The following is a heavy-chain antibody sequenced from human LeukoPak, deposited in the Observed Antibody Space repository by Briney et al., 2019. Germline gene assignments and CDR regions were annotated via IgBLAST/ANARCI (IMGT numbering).Heavy chain of an antibody. D-gene: IGHD6-19*01. CDR2: IYYSGST. V-gene: IGHV4-39*01. CDR1: GGSISSSSYY. J-gene: IGHJ6*02. Sequence: PSETLSLTCTVSGGSISSSSYYWGWIRRPPGKGLEWIGSIYYSGSTYYNPSLKSRVTISVDTSKNQFSLKLSSVTAADTAVYYCASSLQAVAGTPYYYYGMDVWGQGTTVTVSS. CDR3: ASSLQAVAGTPYYYYGMDV.